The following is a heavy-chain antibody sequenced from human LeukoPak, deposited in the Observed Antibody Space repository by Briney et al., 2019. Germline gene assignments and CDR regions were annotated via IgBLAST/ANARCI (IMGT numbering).Heavy chain of an antibody. CDR1: GGSISKSTYY. V-gene: IGHV4-39*07. Sequence: PSETLSLTCSVSGGSISKSTYYWGWIRQPPGKGLEWIGIFYYSGSTYYSPSLKSRVTISIDTSKNQFSLKLNSVTAADTAVYYCARDSSSWQGDAFDIWGQGTMVTVSS. CDR2: FYYSGST. CDR3: ARDSSSWQGDAFDI. D-gene: IGHD6-13*01. J-gene: IGHJ3*02.